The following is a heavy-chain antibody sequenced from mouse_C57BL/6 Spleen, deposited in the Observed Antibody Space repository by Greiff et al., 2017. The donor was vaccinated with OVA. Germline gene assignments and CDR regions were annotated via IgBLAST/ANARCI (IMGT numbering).Heavy chain of an antibody. CDR1: GFSFNTYA. J-gene: IGHJ4*01. D-gene: IGHD1-1*01. V-gene: IGHV10-1*01. CDR2: IRSKSNNYAT. CDR3: VGSGSSYGYYAMDY. Sequence: EVKLMESGGGLVQPKGSLKLSCAASGFSFNTYAMNWVRQAPGKGLEWVARIRSKSNNYATYYADSVKDRFTISRDDSESMLYLQMNNLKTEDTAMYYCVGSGSSYGYYAMDYWGQGTSVTVSS.